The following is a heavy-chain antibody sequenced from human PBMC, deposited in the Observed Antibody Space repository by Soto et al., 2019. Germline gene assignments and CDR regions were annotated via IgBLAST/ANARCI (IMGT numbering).Heavy chain of an antibody. CDR2: IFKSGFT. V-gene: IGHV4-59*08. Sequence: QAKLQTSGPGLVKPSETLSLTCTVSSVSINSFTNHYYSWIRQPPGKGLEWFGYIFKSGFTTFNPPLSSRVTLSVDTSKNQFSLKLTSVTAADTALYFCATQGFGKLHGLVDVWGQGTTVTVSS. CDR3: ATQGFGKLHGLVDV. CDR1: SVSINSFTNHY. D-gene: IGHD3-10*01. J-gene: IGHJ6*02.